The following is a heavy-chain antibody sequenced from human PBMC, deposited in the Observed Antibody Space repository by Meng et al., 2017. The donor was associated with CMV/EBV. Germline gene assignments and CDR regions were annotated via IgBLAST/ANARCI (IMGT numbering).Heavy chain of an antibody. Sequence: GESLKISCAASGFTFSDYYMSWIRQAPGKGLEWVSYISSSGSTIYYADSVKGRFTISRDNAKNSLYLQMNSLRAEDTAVYYCARPPGYSYHAYYFVYWGQGTLVTVSS. V-gene: IGHV3-11*01. J-gene: IGHJ4*02. D-gene: IGHD5-18*01. CDR3: ARPPGYSYHAYYFVY. CDR2: ISSSGSTI. CDR1: GFTFSDYY.